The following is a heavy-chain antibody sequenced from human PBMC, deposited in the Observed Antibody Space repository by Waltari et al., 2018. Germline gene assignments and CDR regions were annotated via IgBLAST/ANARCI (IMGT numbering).Heavy chain of an antibody. D-gene: IGHD4-4*01. CDR1: GYTFTSYD. CDR3: ARSSNYDWFDP. J-gene: IGHJ5*02. V-gene: IGHV1-8*01. CDR2: MNPNSGNT. Sequence: QVQLVQSGAEVKKPGASVQVSCKASGYTFTSYDITWVREATGQGLEWMGWMNPNSGNTGYAQKFQGRVTMTRNTSRSTAYMELSSLRSEDTAVYYCARSSNYDWFDPWGQGTLVTVSS.